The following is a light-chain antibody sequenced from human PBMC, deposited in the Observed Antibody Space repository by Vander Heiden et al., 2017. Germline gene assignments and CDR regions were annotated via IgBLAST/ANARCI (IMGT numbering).Light chain of an antibody. J-gene: IGLJ2*01. Sequence: QSALTQPPSASGSRGQSVPISCIGTSSDVGGYNSVSWYQQHPGKVPKLIIYEVSKRPSGVPDRFSGSKSGNAASLTVSGLQAEDEADYYCGSYAGSEMLVFGGGTRLTVL. CDR3: GSYAGSEMLV. V-gene: IGLV2-8*01. CDR1: SSDVGGYNS. CDR2: EVS.